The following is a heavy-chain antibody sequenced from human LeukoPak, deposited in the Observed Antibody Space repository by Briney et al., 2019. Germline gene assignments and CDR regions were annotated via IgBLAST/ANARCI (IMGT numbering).Heavy chain of an antibody. CDR2: MNPNSGNT. D-gene: IGHD2-2*01. CDR3: ARVKQDCSSTSCYDNHDY. CDR1: GYTFTSYD. J-gene: IGHJ4*02. Sequence: GASVKVSCKASGYTFTSYDINWVRQATGQGLEWMGWMNPNSGNTGYAQKFQGRVTMTRNTPISTAYMELSSLRSEDTAVYYCARVKQDCSSTSCYDNHDYWGQGTLVTVSS. V-gene: IGHV1-8*01.